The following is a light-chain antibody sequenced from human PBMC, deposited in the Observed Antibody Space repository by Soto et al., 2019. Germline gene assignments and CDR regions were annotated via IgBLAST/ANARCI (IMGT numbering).Light chain of an antibody. V-gene: IGLV1-47*01. CDR3: AAWDDSLSGWV. Sequence: QSVLTQPPSASGTPGQRVTISCSGSSSNIGSNYVYWYQQFPGTAPKLLIYRNNQRPSGVPDRFSGSKSGTSASLAISGLRSEDEADYYCAAWDDSLSGWVFGGGTKLTVL. CDR1: SSNIGSNY. CDR2: RNN. J-gene: IGLJ3*02.